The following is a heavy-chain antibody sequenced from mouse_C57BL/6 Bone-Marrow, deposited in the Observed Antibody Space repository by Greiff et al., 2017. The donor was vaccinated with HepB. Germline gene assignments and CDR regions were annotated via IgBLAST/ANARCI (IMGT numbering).Heavy chain of an antibody. CDR3: ARGGVIFDY. CDR1: GYSITSGYY. CDR2: ISYDGSN. D-gene: IGHD2-2*01. V-gene: IGHV3-6*01. J-gene: IGHJ2*01. Sequence: DVKLQESGPGLVKPSQSLSLTCSVTGYSITSGYYWNWIRQFPGNKLEWMGYISYDGSNNYNPSLKNRISITRDTSKNQFFLKLNSVTTEDTATYYCARGGVIFDYWGQGTTLTVSS.